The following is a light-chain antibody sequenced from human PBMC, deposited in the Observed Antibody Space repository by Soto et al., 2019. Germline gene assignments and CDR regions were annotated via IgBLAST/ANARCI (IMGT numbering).Light chain of an antibody. CDR3: LQEHSYPWT. CDR1: QGIRND. Sequence: AIQLTQSPSSMSPSVGDRVSITCRARQGIRNDLGWYQHKPWKGPKLLIHGASILQSTVPSRFSGSASGTEITINISSLQPEDLPSYYRLQEHSYPWTFRKGTKVDI. J-gene: IGKJ1*01. V-gene: IGKV1-6*01. CDR2: GAS.